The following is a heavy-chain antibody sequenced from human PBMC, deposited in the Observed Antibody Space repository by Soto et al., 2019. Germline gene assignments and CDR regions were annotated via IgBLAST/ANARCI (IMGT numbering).Heavy chain of an antibody. J-gene: IGHJ4*02. CDR3: ATFPEYCSGGSCYSGADYFDY. CDR2: ISGSGGST. CDR1: GFTFSSYA. V-gene: IGHV3-23*01. D-gene: IGHD2-15*01. Sequence: EVQLLESGGGLVQPGGSLRLSCAASGFTFSSYAMSWVRQAPGKGLEWVSAISGSGGSTYYADSVKGRFTISRDNSKNTLYLQMNSLRAEDTAVYYCATFPEYCSGGSCYSGADYFDYLGQGTLVTVSS.